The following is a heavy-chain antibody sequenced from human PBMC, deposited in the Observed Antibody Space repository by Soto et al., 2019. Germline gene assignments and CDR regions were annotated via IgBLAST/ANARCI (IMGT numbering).Heavy chain of an antibody. J-gene: IGHJ4*02. D-gene: IGHD4-17*01. Sequence: QVQLQQWGAGLLKPSETLSLTCAVYGGSFSGYYLSWIRQPPGKGLEWIGEINPSGSTNYTPSLKSRVTMSGDTPKNQFSLRLTSVTAADTAVYYCARGRDGGADIWGQGTLVTVSS. CDR2: INPSGST. V-gene: IGHV4-34*01. CDR3: ARGRDGGADI. CDR1: GGSFSGYY.